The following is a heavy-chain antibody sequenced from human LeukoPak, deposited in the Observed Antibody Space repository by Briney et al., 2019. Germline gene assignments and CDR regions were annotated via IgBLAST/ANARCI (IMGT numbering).Heavy chain of an antibody. J-gene: IGHJ4*02. D-gene: IGHD3-22*01. CDR2: ISSSSITT. CDR3: ARSSGYYYTPLDY. Sequence: GGSLRLSCAASGFTFSSHSMNWVRQAPGKGLEWVSYISSSSITTHYADSVKGRFTISRDNSKNTLYLQMNSLRAEDTAVYYCARSSGYYYTPLDYWGQGTLVTVSS. V-gene: IGHV3-48*01. CDR1: GFTFSSHS.